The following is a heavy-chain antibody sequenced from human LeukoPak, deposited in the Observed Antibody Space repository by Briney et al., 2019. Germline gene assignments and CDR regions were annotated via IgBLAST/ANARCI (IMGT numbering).Heavy chain of an antibody. Sequence: SETLSLTCTVSGGSISSSIYYWGWIRQPPGKGLEWIGSIYYSGSTYYNPSLKSRVTVSVDTSKDQFSLKLSSVTAADTAVYYCARTSSSWYPSPYYYYGMDVWGQGTTVTVSS. V-gene: IGHV4-39*01. CDR1: GGSISSSIYY. J-gene: IGHJ6*02. D-gene: IGHD6-13*01. CDR2: IYYSGST. CDR3: ARTSSSWYPSPYYYYGMDV.